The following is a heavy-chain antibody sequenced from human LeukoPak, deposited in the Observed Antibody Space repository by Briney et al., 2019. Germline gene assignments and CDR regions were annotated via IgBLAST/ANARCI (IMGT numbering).Heavy chain of an antibody. CDR1: GYTFTSYG. J-gene: IGHJ4*02. CDR3: ARSTSGYYYDSSGYYGEFDY. D-gene: IGHD3-22*01. V-gene: IGHV1-18*01. Sequence: ASVKVSCKASGYTFTSYGISWVRQAPGQGLEWMGWISAYNGNTNYAQKLQGRVTMTTDTSTSTAYMELRSLRSDDTAVYYCARSTSGYYYDSSGYYGEFDYWGQGTLVTVSS. CDR2: ISAYNGNT.